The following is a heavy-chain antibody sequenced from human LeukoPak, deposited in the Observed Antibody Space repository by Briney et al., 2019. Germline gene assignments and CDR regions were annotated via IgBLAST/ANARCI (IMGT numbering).Heavy chain of an antibody. J-gene: IGHJ3*02. CDR2: INTNTGIP. CDR1: GYTFSSHA. Sequence: ASVKVSCKAFGYTFSSHAMNWVRQAPGQGLELMGWINTNTGIPTYAQGFAGRFVFSLYTSVTTAYLQITSLKAEDTAVYYCARDLVSAGFDIWGQGTMVTVSS. V-gene: IGHV7-4-1*02. CDR3: ARDLVSAGFDI. D-gene: IGHD6-6*01.